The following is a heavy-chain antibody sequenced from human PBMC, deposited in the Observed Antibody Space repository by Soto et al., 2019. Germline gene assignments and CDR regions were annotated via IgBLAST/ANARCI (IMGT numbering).Heavy chain of an antibody. CDR1: GFTLRNYW. Sequence: EVQLVESGGGLVQPGGSLRLSCVASGFTLRNYWMDWFRQAPGKGLVWVSRITNDGSTTYYADSVKGRFTISRDNAKNTLSLQVNSLRVEDTAVYYCARDQDGAGGTADYWGQGTLVTVS. J-gene: IGHJ4*02. V-gene: IGHV3-74*01. CDR2: ITNDGSTT. CDR3: ARDQDGAGGTADY. D-gene: IGHD1-26*01.